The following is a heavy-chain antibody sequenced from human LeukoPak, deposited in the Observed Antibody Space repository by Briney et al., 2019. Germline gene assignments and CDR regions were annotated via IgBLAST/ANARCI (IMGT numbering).Heavy chain of an antibody. CDR1: GGSISSGGYY. J-gene: IGHJ6*02. Sequence: SQTLSLTCTVSGGSISSGGYYWSWIPPHPGQDLEWIRYICYSGSTYYDPSLKSRVTISVDTSKNQFSLKLSSVTAADTAVYYCAREAPQLRFDYYYSMDVWGQGTTVTVSS. CDR3: AREAPQLRFDYYYSMDV. D-gene: IGHD3-10*01. V-gene: IGHV4-31*03. CDR2: ICYSGST.